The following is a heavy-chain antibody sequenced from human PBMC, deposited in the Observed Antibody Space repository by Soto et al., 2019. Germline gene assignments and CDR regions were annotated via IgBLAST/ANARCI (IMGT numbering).Heavy chain of an antibody. D-gene: IGHD2-15*01. V-gene: IGHV3-72*01. CDR2: VKNKANSYTT. J-gene: IGHJ4*02. Sequence: EVQLVESGGGLVQPGGSLRLSCAASGFTFSDHYMDWVRQAPGKGLEWVGSVKNKANSYTTEYAASVKGRCTISRDDSRDLLFLQMNSLKTDDTALYYCTRVHLGAPTRYFDYWGQGALVTVSS. CDR3: TRVHLGAPTRYFDY. CDR1: GFTFSDHY.